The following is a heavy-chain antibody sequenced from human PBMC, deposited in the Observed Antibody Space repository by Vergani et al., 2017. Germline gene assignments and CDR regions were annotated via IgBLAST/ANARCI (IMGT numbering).Heavy chain of an antibody. CDR2: IYYSGST. D-gene: IGHD1-26*01. Sequence: QVQLQESGPGLVKPSETLSLTCTVSGGSISSYYWSWIRQPPGKGLEWIGYIYYSGSTYYNPSLKSRVTISVDTSKNQFSLKLSSVTAADTAVYYCASVARIVGATSAFDIWGQGTMVTVSS. CDR3: ASVARIVGATSAFDI. CDR1: GGSISSYY. J-gene: IGHJ3*02. V-gene: IGHV4-59*08.